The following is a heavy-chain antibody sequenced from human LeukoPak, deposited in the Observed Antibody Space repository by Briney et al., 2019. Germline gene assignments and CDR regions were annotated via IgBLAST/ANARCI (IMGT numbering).Heavy chain of an antibody. J-gene: IGHJ4*02. CDR3: ARGPTNGQAFDY. Sequence: LSGGSLRLSCAASGFTFSSSWMTWVRQVPGKGLEWVASIREDGSQKSSVDSVKGRFTISRDNAKTSLYLQMDSLRAEDTAVYWCARGPTNGQAFDYWGQGTLVSVSS. CDR2: IREDGSQK. D-gene: IGHD2-8*01. CDR1: GFTFSSSW. V-gene: IGHV3-7*01.